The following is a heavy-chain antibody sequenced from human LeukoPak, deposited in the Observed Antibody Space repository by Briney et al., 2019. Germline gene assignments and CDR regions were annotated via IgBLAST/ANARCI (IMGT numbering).Heavy chain of an antibody. CDR2: ISAYNGNT. D-gene: IGHD3-22*01. CDR3: ARQFYYDTSGSYYFDH. Sequence: ASVKLSCNGSGYIFTTCGISWVRQAPGQGLEWMGWISAYNGNTNYAKNFQGRVTVTTATSTTTAYMELRSLRFDDTAVYYCARQFYYDTSGSYYFDHWGQGTLVTVSS. CDR1: GYIFTTCG. V-gene: IGHV1-18*01. J-gene: IGHJ4*02.